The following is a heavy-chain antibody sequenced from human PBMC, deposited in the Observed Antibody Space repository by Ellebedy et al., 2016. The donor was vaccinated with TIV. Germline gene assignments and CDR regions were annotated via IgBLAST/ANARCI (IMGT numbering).Heavy chain of an antibody. J-gene: IGHJ4*02. Sequence: MPSETLSLTCTVSTVSGGSMSTYYWTWIRQPPGKGLEWIGCIYGSGITNYNPSLQSRVTISTDMSKNQLSLKRTSVTAADTAIYYCARGARWEVLPHFWGQGTLVAVSS. V-gene: IGHV4-59*01. CDR1: GGSMSTYY. CDR2: IYGSGIT. D-gene: IGHD1-26*01. CDR3: ARGARWEVLPHF.